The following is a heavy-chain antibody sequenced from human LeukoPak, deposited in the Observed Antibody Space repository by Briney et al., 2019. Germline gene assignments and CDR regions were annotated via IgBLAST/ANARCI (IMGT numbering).Heavy chain of an antibody. V-gene: IGHV3-21*01. CDR2: ISSSSSYI. CDR1: GFTFSSYS. CDR3: ARSEYCSSTSCAFFDY. D-gene: IGHD2-2*01. J-gene: IGHJ4*02. Sequence: GGSLRLSCAASGFTFSSYSMNWVRQAPGKGLEWVSSISSSSSYIYYADSVKGRFTISRDNAKNSLYLQMNSLRAEDTAVYYCARSEYCSSTSCAFFDYWGQGTLVTVSS.